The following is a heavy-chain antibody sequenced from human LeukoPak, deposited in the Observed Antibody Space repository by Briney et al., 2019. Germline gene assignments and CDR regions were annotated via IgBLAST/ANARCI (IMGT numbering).Heavy chain of an antibody. Sequence: GGSLRLSCAASGFIFSDYYMSWIRQAPGKGLEWVSYISSSGSTIYYADSVKARFTISRDNAKNSLYLQMNSLRAEDTAVYYCARSLQWLPYMDVWGKGTTVTVSS. V-gene: IGHV3-11*01. CDR1: GFIFSDYY. J-gene: IGHJ6*03. CDR2: ISSSGSTI. CDR3: ARSLQWLPYMDV. D-gene: IGHD6-19*01.